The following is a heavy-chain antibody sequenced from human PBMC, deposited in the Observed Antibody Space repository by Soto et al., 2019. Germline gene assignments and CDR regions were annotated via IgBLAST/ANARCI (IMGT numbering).Heavy chain of an antibody. J-gene: IGHJ6*02. V-gene: IGHV1-69*02. CDR3: AGIRSSSWFLNPIKYYYYGMDV. D-gene: IGHD6-13*01. Sequence: QVQLVQSGAEVKKPGSSVKVSCKASGGTFSSYTISWVRQAPGQGLEWMGRIIPILGIANYAQKFQGRVTITADKATSTAYMELSSLRSEDTAVYYCAGIRSSSWFLNPIKYYYYGMDVWGQGTTVTVSS. CDR1: GGTFSSYT. CDR2: IIPILGIA.